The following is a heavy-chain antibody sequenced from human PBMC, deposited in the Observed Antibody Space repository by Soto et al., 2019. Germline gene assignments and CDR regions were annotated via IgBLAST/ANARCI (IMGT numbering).Heavy chain of an antibody. Sequence: EVQLLESGGGLVQPGGSMTVSCAASGFTFNNYAMTWVRQAPGKGLVWLSTIGGSGGTTFYADSVKGRFTISRDNSQNTLYLQLNSLIVDDTAVYYCAKMSLSWYFDLWGRGTLVTVSS. D-gene: IGHD2-8*01. CDR3: AKMSLSWYFDL. CDR2: IGGSGGTT. J-gene: IGHJ2*01. V-gene: IGHV3-23*01. CDR1: GFTFNNYA.